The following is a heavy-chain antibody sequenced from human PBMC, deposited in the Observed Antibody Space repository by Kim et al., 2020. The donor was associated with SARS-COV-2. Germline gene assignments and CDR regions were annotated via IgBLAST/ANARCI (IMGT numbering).Heavy chain of an antibody. D-gene: IGHD2-21*01. CDR2: ISGTGDTT. V-gene: IGHV3-23*01. CDR1: GFTFDIYA. J-gene: IGHJ4*02. CDR3: ARGRGYGGETASDY. Sequence: GGSLRLSCAASGFTFDIYALSWVRQAPGKGLEWVSSISGTGDTTGYADSVKGRFTVSRDNSKNTLYLQMNSLRAEDTAIYYCARGRGYGGETASDYWGQGTLVTVSS.